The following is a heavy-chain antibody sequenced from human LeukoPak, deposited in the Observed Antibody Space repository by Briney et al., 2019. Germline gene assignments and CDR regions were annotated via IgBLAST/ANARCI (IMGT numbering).Heavy chain of an antibody. CDR3: ARRSGSYFHYYYYYMDV. D-gene: IGHD1-26*01. CDR2: IYSGGST. J-gene: IGHJ6*03. CDR1: GFTVSSNY. V-gene: IGHV3-53*01. Sequence: GGSLRLSCAASGFTVSSNYMSWVRQAPGKGLEWVSVIYSGGSTYYADSVKGRFAISRDNSKNTLYLQMNSLRAEDTAVYYCARRSGSYFHYYYYYMDVWGKGTTVTVSS.